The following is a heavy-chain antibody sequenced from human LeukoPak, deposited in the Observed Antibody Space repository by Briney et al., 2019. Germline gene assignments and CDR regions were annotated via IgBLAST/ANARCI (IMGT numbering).Heavy chain of an antibody. CDR3: ARHSTAAGTSEFQH. V-gene: IGHV4-59*08. Sequence: SETLSLTCTVSGGSISSYYWSWIRQPPGKGLEWIGYIYYSGSTNYNPSLKSRVTISVDTSKNQFSLKLSSVTAADTAMYYCARHSTAAGTSEFQHWGQGTLVTVSS. D-gene: IGHD6-13*01. J-gene: IGHJ1*01. CDR1: GGSISSYY. CDR2: IYYSGST.